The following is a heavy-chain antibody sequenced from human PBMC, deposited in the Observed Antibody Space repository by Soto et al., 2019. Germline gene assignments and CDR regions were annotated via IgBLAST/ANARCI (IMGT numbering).Heavy chain of an antibody. J-gene: IGHJ6*02. Sequence: PGGSLRLSCAASGFTFSSYAMHWVRQAPGKVLEWVAVISYDGSNKYYADSVKGRFTISRDNSKNTLYLQMNSLRAEDTAVYYCARDTMMAGDDYYYGMDVWGQGTTVTVSS. CDR3: ARDTMMAGDDYYYGMDV. V-gene: IGHV3-30-3*01. CDR2: ISYDGSNK. CDR1: GFTFSSYA. D-gene: IGHD6-19*01.